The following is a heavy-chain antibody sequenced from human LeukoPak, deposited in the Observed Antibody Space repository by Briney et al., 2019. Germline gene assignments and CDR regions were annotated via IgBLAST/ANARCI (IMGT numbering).Heavy chain of an antibody. D-gene: IGHD1-26*01. CDR2: ISAYNGNT. Sequence: ASVKVSCKASGYTFTSYGISWVRQAPGQGLEWMGWISAYNGNTNYAQKLQGRVTMTTDTSTSTAYMELRSLRSDDTAVYYCARDGPGRGYYYGMGVWGQGTTVTVSS. J-gene: IGHJ6*02. CDR1: GYTFTSYG. V-gene: IGHV1-18*01. CDR3: ARDGPGRGYYYGMGV.